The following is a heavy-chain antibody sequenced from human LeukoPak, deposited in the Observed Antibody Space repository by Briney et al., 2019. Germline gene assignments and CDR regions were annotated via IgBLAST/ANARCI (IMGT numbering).Heavy chain of an antibody. D-gene: IGHD2-2*01. CDR1: NGSIGSYY. V-gene: IGHV4-4*07. CDR3: AREGARDDFVVVPAALDF. J-gene: IGHJ4*02. CDR2: IHRTGST. Sequence: PSETLSLTCTVSNGSIGSYYWTWIRQPAGKGLEWIWRIHRTGSTNCNPSLTSRVIMSVDTSKNQFSLRLTSLTAADTAVYYCAREGARDDFVVVPAALDFWGLGTLVTVSS.